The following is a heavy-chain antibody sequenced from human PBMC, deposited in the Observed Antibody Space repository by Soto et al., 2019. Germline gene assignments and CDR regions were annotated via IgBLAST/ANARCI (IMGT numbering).Heavy chain of an antibody. J-gene: IGHJ5*02. D-gene: IGHD2-2*01. CDR1: GYSFTSYW. CDR2: IYPGDSDT. CDR3: ARTAAPIVGWFDP. Sequence: GESLKISCKGSGYSFTSYWIGWVRQMPGKGLEWMGIIYPGDSDTRYSPSFQGQVTISADRSISTAYLQWSSLKASDTAMYYCARTAAPIVGWFDPWGQGTLVTVSS. V-gene: IGHV5-51*01.